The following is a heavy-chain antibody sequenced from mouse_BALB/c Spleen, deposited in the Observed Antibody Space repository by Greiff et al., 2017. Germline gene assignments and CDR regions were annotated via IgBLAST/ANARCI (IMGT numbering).Heavy chain of an antibody. CDR3: ARSDGSSPFAY. D-gene: IGHD1-1*01. J-gene: IGHJ3*01. CDR2: IDPSDIYT. V-gene: IGHV1-69*02. Sequence: QVQLQQPGAELVKPGASVKLSCKASGYTFTSYWMHWVKQRPGQGLEWIGEIDPSDIYTNYNQKFKGKATLTVDKSSSTAYMQLSSLTSEDSAVYYCARSDGSSPFAYWGQGTLVTVSA. CDR1: GYTFTSYW.